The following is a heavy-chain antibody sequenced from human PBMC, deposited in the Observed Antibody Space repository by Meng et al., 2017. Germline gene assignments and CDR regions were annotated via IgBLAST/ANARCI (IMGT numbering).Heavy chain of an antibody. CDR2: IIPIFGTA. CDR3: ARVRYYYDSSGYYNASFDY. V-gene: IGHV1-69*06. Sequence: SVKVSCKASGYTFTGYYMHWVRQAPGQGLEWMGGIIPIFGTANYAQKFQGRVTITADKSTSTAYMELRSLRSDDTAVYYCARVRYYYDSSGYYNASFDYWGQGALVTVSS. D-gene: IGHD3-22*01. J-gene: IGHJ4*02. CDR1: GYTFTGYY.